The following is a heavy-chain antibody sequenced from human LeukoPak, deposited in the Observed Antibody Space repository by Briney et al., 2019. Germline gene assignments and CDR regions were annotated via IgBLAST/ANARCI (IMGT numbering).Heavy chain of an antibody. J-gene: IGHJ4*02. CDR2: INGGGSTT. CDR3: ARGGIYFDY. D-gene: IGHD3-16*01. CDR1: GFTFSNSW. Sequence: GGSLRLSCAASGFTFSNSWMHWVRQAPGKGLVWVSHINGGGSTTRYADSVKGRFTISRDNAENTLYLQMNSLRVEDTAVYYCARGGIYFDYWGQGTLVTVSS. V-gene: IGHV3-74*01.